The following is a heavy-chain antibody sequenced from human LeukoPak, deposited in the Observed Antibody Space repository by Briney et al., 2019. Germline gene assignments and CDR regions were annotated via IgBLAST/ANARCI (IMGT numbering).Heavy chain of an antibody. V-gene: IGHV3-21*01. D-gene: IGHD4-17*01. CDR3: ARGWSTVTTEVGY. J-gene: IGHJ4*02. CDR1: GFTFSSYS. CDR2: ISSSSSYI. Sequence: GGSLRLSCAASGFTFSSYSTNWVRQAPGKGLEWVSSISSSSSYIYYADSVKGRFTISRDNAKNSLYLQMNSLRAEDTAVYYCARGWSTVTTEVGYWGQGTLVTVSS.